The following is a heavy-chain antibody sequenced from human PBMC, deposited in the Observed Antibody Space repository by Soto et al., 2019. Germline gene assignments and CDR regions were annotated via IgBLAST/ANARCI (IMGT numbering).Heavy chain of an antibody. V-gene: IGHV3-33*01. Sequence: QVQLVESGGGVVQPGKSLRLSCAASGFSFSNYAMHWVRQAPGKGLEWVAVIWYDGSNKYYADSVKGRFTISKDNSQTTVYLQMNSQRAEDTAVYYCTRDPYGGSRYYFDSWGQGTLVTVSS. D-gene: IGHD1-26*01. CDR3: TRDPYGGSRYYFDS. J-gene: IGHJ4*02. CDR2: IWYDGSNK. CDR1: GFSFSNYA.